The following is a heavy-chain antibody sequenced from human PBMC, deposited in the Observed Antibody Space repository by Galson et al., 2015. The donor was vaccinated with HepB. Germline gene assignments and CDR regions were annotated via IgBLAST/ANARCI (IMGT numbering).Heavy chain of an antibody. D-gene: IGHD3-22*01. Sequence: QVQLQESGPGLVKPSETLSLTCTVSGGSISSYYWSWIRQPPGKGLEWIGYIYYSGSTNYNPSLKSRVTISVDTSKNQFSLKLSSVTAADTAVYYCARHPPYYYDSSGYSPGAFDIWGQGTMVTVSS. J-gene: IGHJ3*02. CDR3: ARHPPYYYDSSGYSPGAFDI. V-gene: IGHV4-59*08. CDR1: GGSISSYY. CDR2: IYYSGST.